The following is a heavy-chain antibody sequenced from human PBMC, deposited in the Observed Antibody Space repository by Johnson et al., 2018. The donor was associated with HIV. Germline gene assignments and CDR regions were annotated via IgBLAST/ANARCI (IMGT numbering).Heavy chain of an antibody. CDR2: ITYDGSNK. D-gene: IGHD3-22*01. J-gene: IGHJ3*02. Sequence: VQLVESGGGVMQPGKSLRLSCEASGFTFRSYAMHWVRQAPGKGLEWVAVITYDGSNKYYADSVKGRFTISRDNSKNTLYLQMNSRRAEDTAVYYCAKDLPPMILVGGDAFDIWGQGTMVTVSS. CDR3: AKDLPPMILVGGDAFDI. CDR1: GFTFRSYA. V-gene: IGHV3-30*18.